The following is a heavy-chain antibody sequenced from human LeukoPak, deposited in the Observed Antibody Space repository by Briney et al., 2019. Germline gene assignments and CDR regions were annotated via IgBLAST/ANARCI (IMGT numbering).Heavy chain of an antibody. CDR3: AKMPYYYDSSGYYNFDY. J-gene: IGHJ4*02. Sequence: GGSLRLSCAASGFTFSSYAMSWVRQAPGKGLEWVAAISGSGGSTYYADSVKGRFTISRDNSKNTLYLQMNSLRAEDTAVYYCAKMPYYYDSSGYYNFDYWGQGTLVTVSS. D-gene: IGHD3-22*01. CDR1: GFTFSSYA. V-gene: IGHV3-23*01. CDR2: ISGSGGST.